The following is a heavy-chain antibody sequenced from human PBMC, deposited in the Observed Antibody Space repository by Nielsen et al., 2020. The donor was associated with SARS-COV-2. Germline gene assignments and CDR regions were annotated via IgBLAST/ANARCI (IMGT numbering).Heavy chain of an antibody. J-gene: IGHJ4*02. CDR3: ARGEYCSNTSCYLRGRAWYYFDY. D-gene: IGHD2-2*01. CDR2: INHSGST. V-gene: IGHV4-34*01. Sequence: WIRQPPGKGLEWIGEINHSGSTNYNPSLKSRVTISVDTSKNQFSLKLSSATAADTAVYYCARGEYCSNTSCYLRGRAWYYFDYWGQGTLVTVSS.